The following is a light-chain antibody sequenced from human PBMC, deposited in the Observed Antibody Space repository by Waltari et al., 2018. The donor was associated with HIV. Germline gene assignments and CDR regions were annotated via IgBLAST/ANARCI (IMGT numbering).Light chain of an antibody. V-gene: IGLV1-40*01. CDR1: RSHPGTGCH. Sequence: VLPQPPSVSGASGSRFTTSHTGSRSHPGTGCHVLCYQQLPATAPKLLIYANNNRPSGVPDRFSGSKSGTSASLAITGLQAEDEAYYYCQSHDTSLSGYVIFGGGTKLTVL. CDR3: QSHDTSLSGYVI. CDR2: ANN. J-gene: IGLJ2*01.